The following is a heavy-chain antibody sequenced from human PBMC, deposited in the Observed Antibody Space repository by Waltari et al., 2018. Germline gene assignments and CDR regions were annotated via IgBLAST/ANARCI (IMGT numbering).Heavy chain of an antibody. V-gene: IGHV4-59*01. D-gene: IGHD3-10*01. CDR1: GGSIRSYY. CDR3: ARGGYYYGSGLDY. CDR2: IYYSGST. Sequence: QVQLQESGPGLVKPSETLSLTCTVSGGSIRSYYWSWIRQPPGKGLEWIGYIYYSGSTNYNPSLKSRVTISVDTSKNQFSLKLSSVTAADTAVYYCARGGYYYGSGLDYWGQGTLVTVSS. J-gene: IGHJ4*02.